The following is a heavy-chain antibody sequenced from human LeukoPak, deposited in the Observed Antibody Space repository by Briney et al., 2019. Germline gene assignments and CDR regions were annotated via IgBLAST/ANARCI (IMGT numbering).Heavy chain of an antibody. J-gene: IGHJ4*01. CDR3: VSGGDYHVRLCTY. V-gene: IGHV3-23*01. CDR2: ITPGGGT. CDR1: EFTFSSYV. Sequence: GGSLRLSCAASEFTFSSYVMARVRQAPGKGLEWASTITPGGGTYYADSVKGRFTISRDNSKNTLYLQMNSLPAEDTAIYYCVSGGDYHVRLCTYWGQGTLVTVSS. D-gene: IGHD4-17*01.